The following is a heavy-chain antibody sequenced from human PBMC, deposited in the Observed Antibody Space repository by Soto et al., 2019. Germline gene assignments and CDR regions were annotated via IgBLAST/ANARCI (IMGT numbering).Heavy chain of an antibody. Sequence: SETLSLTCTVSGGSISSGDYYWSWIRQPPGKGLEWIGYIYYSGSTYYNPSLKSRVTISVDTSKNQFSLKLSSVAAADTAVYYCARVRGDGSYYYYGMDVWGQGTTVTVSS. J-gene: IGHJ6*02. D-gene: IGHD5-12*01. CDR2: IYYSGST. V-gene: IGHV4-30-4*01. CDR3: ARVRGDGSYYYYGMDV. CDR1: GGSISSGDYY.